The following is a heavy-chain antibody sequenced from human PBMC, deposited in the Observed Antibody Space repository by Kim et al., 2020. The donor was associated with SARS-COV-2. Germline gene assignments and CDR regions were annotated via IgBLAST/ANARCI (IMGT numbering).Heavy chain of an antibody. V-gene: IGHV5-10-1*01. D-gene: IGHD6-6*01. CDR2: IDPSDSYT. J-gene: IGHJ6*02. CDR3: ARRQKAARPRNYYYYYGMDV. Sequence: GESLKISCKGSGYSFTSYWISWVRQMPGKGLEWMGRIDPSDSYTNYSPSFQGHVTISADKSISTAYLQWSSLKASDTAMYYCARRQKAARPRNYYYYYGMDVWGQGTTVTVSS. CDR1: GYSFTSYW.